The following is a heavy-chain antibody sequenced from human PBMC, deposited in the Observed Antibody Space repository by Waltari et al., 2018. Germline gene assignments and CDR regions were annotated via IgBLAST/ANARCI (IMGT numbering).Heavy chain of an antibody. D-gene: IGHD6-13*01. CDR1: GYSISSGYY. Sequence: QVQLQESGPGLVKPSETLSLTCAVSGYSISSGYYWGWIRQPPGKGLEWIGSIYHSGSTYYYPSLKLRVTISVDTSKNQFSLKLSSVTAADTAVYYCARDEGVAAAGLDYWGQGTLVTVSS. CDR3: ARDEGVAAAGLDY. V-gene: IGHV4-38-2*02. CDR2: IYHSGST. J-gene: IGHJ4*02.